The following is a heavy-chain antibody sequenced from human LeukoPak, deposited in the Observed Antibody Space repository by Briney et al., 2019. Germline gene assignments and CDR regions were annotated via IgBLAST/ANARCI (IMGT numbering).Heavy chain of an antibody. CDR1: GFTFSSYD. J-gene: IGHJ5*02. CDR2: IGTAGDT. V-gene: IGHV3-13*01. Sequence: GGCLRLSCAAAGFTFSSYDMHWVRQATGKGLEWVSAIGTAGDTYYPASVKGRFTISRENAKNSLYLQMNSLRAGDTAVYYCARGRQGNWFDPWGQGTLVTVSS. CDR3: ARGRQGNWFDP.